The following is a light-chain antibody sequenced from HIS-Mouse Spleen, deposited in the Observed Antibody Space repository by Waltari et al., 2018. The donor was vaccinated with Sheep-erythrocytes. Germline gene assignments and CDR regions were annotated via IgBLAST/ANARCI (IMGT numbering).Light chain of an antibody. J-gene: IGKJ1*01. CDR3: QQFNNYPRT. Sequence: AIQLTQSPSSLSASVGDRVTITFRASQGISSALAWYQQKPGKAPKLLIYDASSLESGVTSRFSGSGSGTDFTLTISSLQPEDFATYYCQQFNNYPRTFGQGTKVEIK. CDR1: QGISSA. CDR2: DAS. V-gene: IGKV1D-13*01.